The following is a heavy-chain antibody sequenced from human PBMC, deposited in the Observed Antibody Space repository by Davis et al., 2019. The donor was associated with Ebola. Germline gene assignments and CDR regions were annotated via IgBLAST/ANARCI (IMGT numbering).Heavy chain of an antibody. CDR2: IYPGDSDT. CDR3: ARPVVGATRGSHAFDI. D-gene: IGHD1-26*01. CDR1: GYSFTSYW. Sequence: PGGSLRLSCKGSGYSFTSYWIGWVRQMPGKGLEWMGIIYPGDSDTRYSPSFQGQVTISADKSISTAYLQWSSLKASDTAMYYYARPVVGATRGSHAFDIWGQGTMVTVSS. J-gene: IGHJ3*02. V-gene: IGHV5-51*01.